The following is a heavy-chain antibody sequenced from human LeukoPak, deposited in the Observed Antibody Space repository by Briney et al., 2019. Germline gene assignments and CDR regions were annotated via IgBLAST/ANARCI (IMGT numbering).Heavy chain of an antibody. CDR3: ATSEEQQLVLEPYWFDP. V-gene: IGHV1-69*13. D-gene: IGHD6-13*01. J-gene: IGHJ5*02. CDR1: GGTFSSYA. CDR2: IIPIFGTA. Sequence: SVTVSCTASGGTFSSYAISWVRPAPGQGLEWMGGIIPIFGTANYAQKFQGRVTITADESTSTAYMELSSLRSEDTAVYYCATSEEQQLVLEPYWFDPWGQGTLVTVSS.